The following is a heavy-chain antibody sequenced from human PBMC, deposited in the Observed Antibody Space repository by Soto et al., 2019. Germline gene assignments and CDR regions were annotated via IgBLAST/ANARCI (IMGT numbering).Heavy chain of an antibody. J-gene: IGHJ5*02. Sequence: QVQLVQSGAEVKKPGSSVKVSCKASGGTFSSYAISWVRQAPGQGLEWMGGIIPIFGTANYAQKFQGRVTITADESTSTAYMELSSLRSEDTAVYYCARSPSTMVRGVIITYSFDPWGQGTLVTVSS. CDR2: IIPIFGTA. CDR3: ARSPSTMVRGVIITYSFDP. V-gene: IGHV1-69*01. CDR1: GGTFSSYA. D-gene: IGHD3-10*01.